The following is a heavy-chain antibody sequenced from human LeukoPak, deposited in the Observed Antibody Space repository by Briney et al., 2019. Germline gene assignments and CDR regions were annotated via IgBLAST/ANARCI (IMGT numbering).Heavy chain of an antibody. J-gene: IGHJ5*02. Sequence: SETLSLTCTVSGGSISSYYWSWIRQPAGKGLEWIGRIYTSGSTNYNPSLKSRVTMSVDTSKNQFSLKLSSVTAADTAVYYCARDGGITMVRGVIIGALNWFDPWGQGTLVTVSS. CDR2: IYTSGST. CDR3: ARDGGITMVRGVIIGALNWFDP. CDR1: GGSISSYY. D-gene: IGHD3-10*01. V-gene: IGHV4-4*07.